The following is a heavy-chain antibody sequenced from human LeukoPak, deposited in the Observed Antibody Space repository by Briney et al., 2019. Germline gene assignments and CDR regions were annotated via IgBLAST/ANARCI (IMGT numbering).Heavy chain of an antibody. Sequence: SETLSLTCTVSGGSISSYYWSWIRQPPGKGLEWVGYIYYSGSTNYNPSLKSRVTISVDTSKNQFSLKLSSVTAADPAVYYCARRLLWFGEAGWFDPWGQGTLVTVSS. CDR1: GGSISSYY. D-gene: IGHD3-10*01. J-gene: IGHJ5*02. V-gene: IGHV4-59*01. CDR2: IYYSGST. CDR3: ARRLLWFGEAGWFDP.